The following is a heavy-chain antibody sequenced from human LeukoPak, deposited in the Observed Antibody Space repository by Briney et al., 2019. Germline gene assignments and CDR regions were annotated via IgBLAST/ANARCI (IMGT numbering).Heavy chain of an antibody. Sequence: PGGSLRLTCAASGFTVSSNYMSWVRQAPGKGLEWVSIIYSGGNTYYADSVKGRFTISRDNSKNTLYLQMNSLRAEDTAVYYCARGLLASGDYWGQGTLVTVSS. CDR3: ARGLLASGDY. V-gene: IGHV3-53*01. CDR2: IYSGGNT. D-gene: IGHD3-3*02. CDR1: GFTVSSNY. J-gene: IGHJ4*02.